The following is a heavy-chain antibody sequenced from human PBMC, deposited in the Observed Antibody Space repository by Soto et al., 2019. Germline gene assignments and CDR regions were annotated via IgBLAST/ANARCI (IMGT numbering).Heavy chain of an antibody. CDR3: AREDFREYYYDSSGYYQWFDY. J-gene: IGHJ4*02. Sequence: SQTLSLTCAISGDSVSSNSAAWNWIRQSQSRDLKRLGRTYHRSKWYNDYAVSVKSRITINPDTSKNQFSLQLDSVTPEDTAVYFCAREDFREYYYDSSGYYQWFDYWGQGTLVTVSS. V-gene: IGHV6-1*01. D-gene: IGHD3-22*01. CDR2: TYHRSKWYN. CDR1: GDSVSSNSAA.